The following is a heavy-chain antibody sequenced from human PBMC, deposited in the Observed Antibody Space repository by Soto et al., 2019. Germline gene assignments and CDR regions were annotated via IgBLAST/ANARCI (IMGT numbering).Heavy chain of an antibody. D-gene: IGHD3-9*01. J-gene: IGHJ4*02. CDR3: ARDSVLRYFDWLRTTPFDD. CDR2: ISSSSSYI. CDR1: GFSFSSYS. Sequence: GGSPRLPCAAAGFSFSSYSLNWFRQDPGKGLEWVSSISSSSSYIYYADSVKGRFTISRDNAKNSLYLQMNSLRAEDTAVYYCARDSVLRYFDWLRTTPFDDWGQGT. V-gene: IGHV3-21*01.